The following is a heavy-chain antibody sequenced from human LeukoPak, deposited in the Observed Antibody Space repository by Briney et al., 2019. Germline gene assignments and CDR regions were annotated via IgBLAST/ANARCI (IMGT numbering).Heavy chain of an antibody. D-gene: IGHD3-9*01. CDR3: AKGDSYYDLLTCFDF. V-gene: IGHV3-23*01. CDR1: GFAFNNYA. Sequence: PGGSLRLSSAASGFAFNNYAMHWVRQTPGKGLEWVSTVNADGTITYYADSVKGRFTVSRDNPQNTLYLQMNSLRAEDAAVYYCAKGDSYYDLLTCFDFWGHGTLVTVSS. J-gene: IGHJ4*01. CDR2: VNADGTIT.